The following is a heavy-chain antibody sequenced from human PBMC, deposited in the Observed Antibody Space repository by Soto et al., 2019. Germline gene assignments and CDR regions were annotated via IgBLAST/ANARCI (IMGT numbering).Heavy chain of an antibody. CDR1: GFIFSTYT. D-gene: IGHD3-10*01. Sequence: EVQLVESGGGLVQPGGSLRLSCAASGFIFSTYTMNWVRQAPGKGLEWVAYISSGSSDIFYADSVKGRFTISRDNAMNSLYLQMSSLRDDDTAVYYCARGKSTYGTDYWGQGTLVTVSS. CDR3: ARGKSTYGTDY. V-gene: IGHV3-48*02. J-gene: IGHJ4*02. CDR2: ISSGSSDI.